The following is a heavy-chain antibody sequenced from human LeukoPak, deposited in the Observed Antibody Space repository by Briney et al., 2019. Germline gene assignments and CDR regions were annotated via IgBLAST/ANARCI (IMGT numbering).Heavy chain of an antibody. D-gene: IGHD1-26*01. J-gene: IGHJ6*02. V-gene: IGHV3-21*01. Sequence: GGSLRLSCAASGFTFSSFAMNWVRQAPGKGLEWVSSISSSSSYIYYADSVKGRFTISRDNAKNSLYLQMNSLRAEDTAVYYCARAWSGSYSYYYYGMDVWGQGTTVTVSS. CDR2: ISSSSSYI. CDR1: GFTFSSFA. CDR3: ARAWSGSYSYYYYGMDV.